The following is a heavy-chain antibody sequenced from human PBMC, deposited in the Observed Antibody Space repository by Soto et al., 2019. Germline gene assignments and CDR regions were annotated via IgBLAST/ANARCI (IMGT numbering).Heavy chain of an antibody. CDR1: GFTFSSYG. CDR2: ISYDGSNK. CDR3: AKYLSGDYLDGMDV. V-gene: IGHV3-30*18. Sequence: GGSLRLSCAASGFTFSSYGMHWVRQAPGKGLEWVAVISYDGSNKYYADSVKGRFTISRDNSKNTLYLQMNSLRAEDTAVYYCAKYLSGDYLDGMDVWGQGTTVTVSS. D-gene: IGHD2-21*02. J-gene: IGHJ6*02.